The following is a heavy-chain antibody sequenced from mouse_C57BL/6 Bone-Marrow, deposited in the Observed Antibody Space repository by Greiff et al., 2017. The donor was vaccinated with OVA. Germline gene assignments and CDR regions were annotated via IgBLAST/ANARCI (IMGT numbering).Heavy chain of an antibody. D-gene: IGHD3-2*01. J-gene: IGHJ2*01. V-gene: IGHV1-81*01. Sequence: QVQLKESGAELARPGASVKLSCKASGYTFTSYGISWVKQRTGQGLEWIGEFYPRSGNTYYNEKFKGKATLTADKSSSTAYMELRSLTSEDSAVYFCARDKTASLFDYWGQGTTLTVSS. CDR3: ARDKTASLFDY. CDR2: FYPRSGNT. CDR1: GYTFTSYG.